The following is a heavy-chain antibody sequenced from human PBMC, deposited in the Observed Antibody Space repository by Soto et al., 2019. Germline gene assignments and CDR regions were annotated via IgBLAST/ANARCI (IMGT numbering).Heavy chain of an antibody. V-gene: IGHV3-7*01. D-gene: IGHD2-2*02. CDR3: ARGRIVPAAIRVSAYY. CDR2: ITQDGSEK. J-gene: IGHJ4*02. Sequence: EVQLVESGGGFVQPGGSLRLSCAASGFTFSSYWMSWVRQAPGKGLEWVANITQDGSEKYYVDSVKGRFTISRDNAKNSLYLQMNSLRAEDTAVYYCARGRIVPAAIRVSAYYWCQVTLVTVSS. CDR1: GFTFSSYW.